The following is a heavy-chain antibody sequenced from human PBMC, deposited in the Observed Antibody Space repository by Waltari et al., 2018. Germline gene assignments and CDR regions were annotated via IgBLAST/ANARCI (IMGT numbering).Heavy chain of an antibody. CDR2: ISSSSSYI. CDR3: ASEERFREDY. CDR1: GFTFSSYS. D-gene: IGHD3-10*01. J-gene: IGHJ4*02. V-gene: IGHV3-21*01. Sequence: EVQLVESGGGLVKPGGSLRLSCAASGFTFSSYSMNWVRQAPGKGLEWVSSISSSSSYIYYADSVKGRFNISRDNAKNSLYLQMNSLGAEDTAVYYCASEERFREDYWGQGTLVTVSS.